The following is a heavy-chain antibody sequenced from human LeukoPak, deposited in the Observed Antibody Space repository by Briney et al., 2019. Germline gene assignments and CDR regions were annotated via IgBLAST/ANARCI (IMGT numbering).Heavy chain of an antibody. CDR2: INPSGGST. CDR3: ARDQVVVVPAALTVGFDP. J-gene: IGHJ5*02. D-gene: IGHD2-2*01. V-gene: IGHV1-46*01. CDR1: GYTFTSYY. Sequence: ASVKVSCKASGYTFTSYYMHWVRQAPGQGLEWMGIINPSGGSTSYAQKFQGRVTMTRDTSISTAYMELSRLRSDDTAVYYCARDQVVVVPAALTVGFDPWGQGTLVTVSS.